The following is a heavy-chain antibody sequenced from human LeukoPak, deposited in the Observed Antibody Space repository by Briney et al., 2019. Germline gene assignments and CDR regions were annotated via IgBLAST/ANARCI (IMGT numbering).Heavy chain of an antibody. CDR3: ARDQVYYFDY. V-gene: IGHV3-7*01. D-gene: IGHD5/OR15-5a*01. CDR2: IKQDGSEK. J-gene: IGHJ4*02. Sequence: GGSLRLSCAASGFSFNSYWMSWVRQAPGKRLEWAANIKQDGSEKKYVDSVKGRFTISRDNAKNSLFLQMDSLRAEDTAVYYCARDQVYYFDYWGQGTLVTVSS. CDR1: GFSFNSYW.